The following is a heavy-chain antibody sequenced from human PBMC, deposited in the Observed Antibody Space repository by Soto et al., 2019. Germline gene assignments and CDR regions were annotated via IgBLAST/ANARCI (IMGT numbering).Heavy chain of an antibody. D-gene: IGHD2-2*01. Sequence: QVQLVGSGGGVVQPGRSLSVSWAASGFTFSSYAMHWVRQAPGKGLEWVAVIWYDGSNRYYADSVKGRFTISRDNSKNTLYVQMNSLRAEDTAVYYCARDRGCTSPYNMDVWGQGTTVIVSS. CDR1: GFTFSSYA. CDR2: IWYDGSNR. J-gene: IGHJ6*02. V-gene: IGHV3-33*01. CDR3: ARDRGCTSPYNMDV.